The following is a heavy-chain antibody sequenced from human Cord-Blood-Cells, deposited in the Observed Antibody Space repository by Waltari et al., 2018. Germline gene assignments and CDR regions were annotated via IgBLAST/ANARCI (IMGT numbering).Heavy chain of an antibody. CDR3: FRGSGY. CDR1: GFTFSNAC. Sequence: EVGLIESVGGLVKHGGSFSLYCAASGFTFSNACMSWVVQAPGKGLEWVGRIKSKTDGWTTDYDTPVKGRFTISRDDSKNTLYLQMNRLKTEETDVYYCFRGSGYWGQGTLVTVSS. D-gene: IGHD3-10*01. V-gene: IGHV3-15*01. J-gene: IGHJ4*02. CDR2: IKSKTDGWTT.